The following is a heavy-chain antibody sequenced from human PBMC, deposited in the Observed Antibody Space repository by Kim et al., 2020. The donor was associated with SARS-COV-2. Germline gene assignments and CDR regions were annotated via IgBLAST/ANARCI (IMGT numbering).Heavy chain of an antibody. Sequence: PTYAQTFRSPSVLSLDTSGSTAYLHISTLKAEDTAVYYCARSDSSGYLFDYWGQGTLVTVSS. D-gene: IGHD3-22*01. CDR2: P. CDR3: ARSDSSGYLFDY. J-gene: IGHJ4*02. V-gene: IGHV7-4-1*02.